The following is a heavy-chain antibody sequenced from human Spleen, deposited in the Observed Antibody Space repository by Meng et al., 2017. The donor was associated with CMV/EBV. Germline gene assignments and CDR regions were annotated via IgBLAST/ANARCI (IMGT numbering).Heavy chain of an antibody. V-gene: IGHV4-59*01. CDR1: GFTFDDYG. CDR3: TRDLGIRYWFDP. CDR2: IYYSGST. D-gene: IGHD1-14*01. Sequence: LSCAASGFTFDDYGMSWVRQAPGKGLEWIGYIYYSGSTNYNSSLKSRVTISVDTSKNQFSLKLSSVTAADTAVYYCTRDLGIRYWFDPWGQGTLVTVSS. J-gene: IGHJ5*02.